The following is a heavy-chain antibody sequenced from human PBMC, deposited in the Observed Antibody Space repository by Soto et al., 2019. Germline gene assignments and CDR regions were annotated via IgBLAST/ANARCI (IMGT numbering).Heavy chain of an antibody. Sequence: GGSLRLSCAASGFTFDDYAMHWVRQAPGKGLEWVSGISWNSGSIGYADSVKGRFTISRDNAKNSLYLQMNSLRAEDTALYYCAKDFFSQGIAVAGSWGQGTMVTVSS. D-gene: IGHD6-19*01. CDR1: GFTFDDYA. V-gene: IGHV3-9*01. CDR2: ISWNSGSI. J-gene: IGHJ3*01. CDR3: AKDFFSQGIAVAGS.